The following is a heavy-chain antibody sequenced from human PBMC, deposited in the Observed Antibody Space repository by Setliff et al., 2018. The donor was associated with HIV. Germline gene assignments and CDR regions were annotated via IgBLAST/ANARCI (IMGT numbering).Heavy chain of an antibody. J-gene: IGHJ4*02. CDR3: AXSIXXVAXGYYXFEX. CDR1: GGSINSTSYY. V-gene: IGHV4-39*01. D-gene: IGHD3-22*01. Sequence: NPSETLSLTCTVXGGSINSTSYYWGWIRQPPGNGLEWIGSIYHTGSTYYKPSLXXRVTXSVDTSKNXXXLRLSSVAAGXTAVXXCAXSIXXVAXGYYXFEXWGQGT. CDR2: IYHTGST.